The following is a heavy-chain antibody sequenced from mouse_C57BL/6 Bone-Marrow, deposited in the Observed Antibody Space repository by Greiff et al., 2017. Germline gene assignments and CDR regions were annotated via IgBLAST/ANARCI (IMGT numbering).Heavy chain of an antibody. D-gene: IGHD2-4*01. J-gene: IGHJ1*03. CDR1: GYTFTSYW. CDR3: ARSGDYDEGYWYFDV. CDR2: IYPSASET. Sequence: QVQLQQSGAELVRPGSSVKLSCKASGYTFTSYWMDWVKQRPGQGLEWIGNIYPSASETHYNQKFKDKATLTVDKSSSTAYMQLSSLTSEDSAVYYCARSGDYDEGYWYFDVWGTGTTVTVSS. V-gene: IGHV1-61*01.